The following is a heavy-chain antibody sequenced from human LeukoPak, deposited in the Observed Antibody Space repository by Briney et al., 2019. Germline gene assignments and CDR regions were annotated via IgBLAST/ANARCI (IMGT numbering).Heavy chain of an antibody. J-gene: IGHJ3*02. CDR2: ISSSSTYI. CDR1: GFTFSSYS. D-gene: IGHD4-17*01. Sequence: PGGSLRLSCAASGFTFSSYSMNWVRQAPGQGLEWLSSISSSSTYIYYADSLKGRSTISRDIAKNSLYLQMNSLRADDTAVYYCARTYGDYKDDAFDIWGQGTMVTVSS. V-gene: IGHV3-21*01. CDR3: ARTYGDYKDDAFDI.